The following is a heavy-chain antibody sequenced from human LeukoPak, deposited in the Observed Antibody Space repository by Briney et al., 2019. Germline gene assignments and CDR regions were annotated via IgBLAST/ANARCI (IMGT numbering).Heavy chain of an antibody. CDR3: ARDIRLSLVRGVSQYFQH. CDR1: GFTFSNYN. V-gene: IGHV3-21*01. Sequence: GGSLRLSCAASGFTFSNYNMNWVRQAPGKGLEWVSCISISSNYIYYPDSVKGRFTISRDNAKNSLYLQMNSLRAEDTAVYYCARDIRLSLVRGVSQYFQHWGQGTLVTVSS. CDR2: ISISSNYI. D-gene: IGHD3-10*01. J-gene: IGHJ1*01.